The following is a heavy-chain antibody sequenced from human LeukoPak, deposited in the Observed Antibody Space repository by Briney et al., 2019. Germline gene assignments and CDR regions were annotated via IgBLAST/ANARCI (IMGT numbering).Heavy chain of an antibody. J-gene: IGHJ4*02. V-gene: IGHV3-33*08. Sequence: GGSLRLSCASSGFTSSSYGMLWVRQAPGKGLEWVAVIWYDGSNKHYADSVKGRFTISRDNSKNTLYLQMNSLRAEDTAVYYCARDLMAGTGYFDYWGQGTLVTVSS. D-gene: IGHD6-19*01. CDR2: IWYDGSNK. CDR1: GFTSSSYG. CDR3: ARDLMAGTGYFDY.